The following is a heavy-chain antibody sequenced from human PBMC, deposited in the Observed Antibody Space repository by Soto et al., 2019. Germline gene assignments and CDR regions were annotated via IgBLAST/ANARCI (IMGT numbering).Heavy chain of an antibody. Sequence: VQLQESGPGLVKPSETLSLTCAVSGGSVSGDHWWSWARQPPENGLEWIGAIYQSGTTNYNPSLNSRVTISLDKSKNQLSLKLTSLTAADTAVYYCARGSGWRVDPWGQGTLVTVSS. CDR2: IYQSGTT. D-gene: IGHD2-15*01. CDR3: ARGSGWRVDP. J-gene: IGHJ5*02. V-gene: IGHV4-4*02. CDR1: GGSVSGDHW.